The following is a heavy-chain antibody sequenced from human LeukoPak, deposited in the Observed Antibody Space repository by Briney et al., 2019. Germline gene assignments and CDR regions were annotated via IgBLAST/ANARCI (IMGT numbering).Heavy chain of an antibody. CDR1: GGSISSSSYY. CDR3: ARRDRYFDWLAPRGPGYYFDY. V-gene: IGHV4-39*07. J-gene: IGHJ4*02. D-gene: IGHD3-9*01. Sequence: SETLSLTCTVSGGSISSSSYYWGWIRQPPGKGLEWIGSIYYSGSTYYNPSLKSRVTISVDTSKNQFSLKLSSVTAADTAVYYCARRDRYFDWLAPRGPGYYFDYWGQGTLVTVSS. CDR2: IYYSGST.